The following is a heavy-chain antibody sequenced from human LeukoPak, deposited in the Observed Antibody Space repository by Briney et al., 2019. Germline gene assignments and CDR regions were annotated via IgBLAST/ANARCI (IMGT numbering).Heavy chain of an antibody. CDR3: ARGLRIRIAAAGTSWFDP. CDR1: GYTFTSYG. Sequence: ASVKVSCKASGYTFTSYGISWVRQAPGQGLEWMGWISAYNGNTNYAQKLQGRVTMTTDTSTSTAYMELRSLRSDDTAVYYCARGLRIRIAAAGTSWFDPWGQGTLVTVSS. CDR2: ISAYNGNT. V-gene: IGHV1-18*01. D-gene: IGHD6-13*01. J-gene: IGHJ5*02.